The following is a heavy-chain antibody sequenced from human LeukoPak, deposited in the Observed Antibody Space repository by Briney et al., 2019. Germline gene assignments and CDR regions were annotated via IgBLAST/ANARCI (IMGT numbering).Heavy chain of an antibody. CDR3: ARALNGYFYAFDS. CDR1: GDSISGNY. V-gene: IGHV4-59*08. Sequence: SETLSLTCTVSGDSISGNYWTWIRQPPGKGLEWIGYFSYTGSTYYNPSVKSRVSISVDTSKNQFSLKLTSVTAADTAVYYCARALNGYFYAFDSWGRGTLVTVSS. CDR2: FSYTGST. J-gene: IGHJ4*02. D-gene: IGHD2/OR15-2a*01.